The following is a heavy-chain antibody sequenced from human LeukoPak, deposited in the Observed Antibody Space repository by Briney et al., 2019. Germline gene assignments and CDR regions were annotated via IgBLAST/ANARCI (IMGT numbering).Heavy chain of an antibody. J-gene: IGHJ6*03. CDR3: ARNPPDIVVVSAAAIPYYYYMDV. D-gene: IGHD2-2*01. CDR1: GFTVSSNY. Sequence: GGSLRLSCAASGFTVSSNYMSWVRQAPGKGLEWVSVIYSSGSTYYADSVKGRFTISRDTAKNSLYLQMNSLRAEDTAVYYCARNPPDIVVVSAAAIPYYYYMDVWGKGTTVTVSS. CDR2: IYSSGST. V-gene: IGHV3-53*01.